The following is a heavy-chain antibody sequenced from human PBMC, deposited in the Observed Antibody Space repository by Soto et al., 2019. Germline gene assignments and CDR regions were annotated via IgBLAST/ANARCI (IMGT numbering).Heavy chain of an antibody. V-gene: IGHV4-59*01. CDR3: GPYDRSGSFHY. D-gene: IGHD3-22*01. CDR2: IYYSGSA. Sequence: SETLSLTCTVSGGSISSYYWSWIRQPPGKGLEWIAYIYYSGSANYNPSLKSRVTISVDTSKNQFSLKLSSVIAADTAVYYCGPYDRSGSFHYWAQETLVTVPS. J-gene: IGHJ4*02. CDR1: GGSISSYY.